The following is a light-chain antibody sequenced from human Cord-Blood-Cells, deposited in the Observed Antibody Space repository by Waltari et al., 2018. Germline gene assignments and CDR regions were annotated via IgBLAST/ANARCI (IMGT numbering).Light chain of an antibody. Sequence: DIQMTQSPSSLYASVGDRVTITCRASQSISSYLNWYQQKPGKAPKRLIYAASSLQSGVPSRFIGSVSGTDFTLPISRLQPEDFATYYCQQSYSTPRTFGQGTKVEIK. CDR3: QQSYSTPRT. J-gene: IGKJ1*01. CDR1: QSISSY. CDR2: AAS. V-gene: IGKV1-39*01.